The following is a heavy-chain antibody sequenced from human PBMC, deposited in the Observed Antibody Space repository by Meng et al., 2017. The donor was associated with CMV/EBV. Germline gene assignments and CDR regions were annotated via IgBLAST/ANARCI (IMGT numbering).Heavy chain of an antibody. D-gene: IGHD2/OR15-2a*01. Sequence: GPGLGNPSQTLSLTCTVSVCAISSGDYYWSWIRQPPGKGLEWIGYIYYSGSTYYNPSLKSRVTISVDTSKNQFSLKLSSVTAADTAVYYCARTGEYPTYDYWGQGTLVTVSS. CDR1: VCAISSGDYY. CDR2: IYYSGST. J-gene: IGHJ4*02. V-gene: IGHV4-30-4*08. CDR3: ARTGEYPTYDY.